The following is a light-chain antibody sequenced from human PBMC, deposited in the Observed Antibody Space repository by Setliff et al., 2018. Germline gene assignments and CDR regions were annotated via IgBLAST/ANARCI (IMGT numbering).Light chain of an antibody. Sequence: QTVVTQAPSFSVSPGGTVTLTCALSLGSVSTANYPSWYQQTPGQAPRRLIYRTNSRRSGVPARFSGSILGNKAALTITGAQAEDESDYYCLLSMGSGISVFGTGTKVTVL. CDR2: RTN. CDR3: LLSMGSGISV. CDR1: LGSVSTANY. J-gene: IGLJ1*01. V-gene: IGLV8-61*01.